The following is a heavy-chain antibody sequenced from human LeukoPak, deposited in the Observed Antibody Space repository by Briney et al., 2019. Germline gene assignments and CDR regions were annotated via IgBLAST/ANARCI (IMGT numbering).Heavy chain of an antibody. D-gene: IGHD6-6*01. J-gene: IGHJ4*02. CDR3: ARGSAARAY. CDR2: ISSSSSYI. CDR1: GFTFNNYA. Sequence: GGSLRLSCAASGFTFNNYAMSWVRQAPGKGLEWVSSISSSSSYIYYADSVKGRFTISRDNVKNSLYLQMNSLRAEDTAVYYCARGSAARAYWGQGTLVTVSS. V-gene: IGHV3-21*01.